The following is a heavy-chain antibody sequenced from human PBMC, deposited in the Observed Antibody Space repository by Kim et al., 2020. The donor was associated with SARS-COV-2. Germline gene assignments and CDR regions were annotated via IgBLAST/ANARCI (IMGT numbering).Heavy chain of an antibody. Sequence: YTPSPKSRVTISVDTSKNQFSLKLGSVTAADTAVYYCARPYGSGTGRVNYWGQGTLVTVSS. J-gene: IGHJ4*02. D-gene: IGHD3-10*01. V-gene: IGHV4-39*01. CDR3: ARPYGSGTGRVNY.